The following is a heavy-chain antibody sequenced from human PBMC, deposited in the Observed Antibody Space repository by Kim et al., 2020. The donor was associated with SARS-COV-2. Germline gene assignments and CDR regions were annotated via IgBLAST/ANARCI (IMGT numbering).Heavy chain of an antibody. J-gene: IGHJ4*02. V-gene: IGHV4-59*01. D-gene: IGHD3-10*01. Sequence: SETLSLTCTVSGGSISSYYWSWIRQPPGKGLEWIGYIYYSGSTNYNPSLKSRVTISVDTSKNQFSLKLSSVTAADTAVYYCATGTYGSGSYYSGVAFDYWGQGTLVTVSS. CDR1: GGSISSYY. CDR2: IYYSGST. CDR3: ATGTYGSGSYYSGVAFDY.